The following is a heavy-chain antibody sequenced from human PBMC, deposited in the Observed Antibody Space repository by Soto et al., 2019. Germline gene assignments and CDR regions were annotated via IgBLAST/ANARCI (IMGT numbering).Heavy chain of an antibody. D-gene: IGHD3-3*01. J-gene: IGHJ4*02. CDR2: IAYDEFNK. Sequence: QVQLVESGGGVVQPGRSLRLSCAASGFTFSSYGMHWVRQAPGKGLEWVALIAYDEFNKYYADSVKGRFTISRDNSKNTLYLEMISLTVEDTAVYYCAKGPVFGVGSGFDNWGQGILVTVSS. V-gene: IGHV3-30*18. CDR3: AKGPVFGVGSGFDN. CDR1: GFTFSSYG.